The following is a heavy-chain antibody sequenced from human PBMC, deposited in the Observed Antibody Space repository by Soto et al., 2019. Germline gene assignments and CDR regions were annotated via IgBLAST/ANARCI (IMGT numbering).Heavy chain of an antibody. Sequence: QVQLQESGPGLVKPSETLSLTCTVSGGSISSYYWSWIRQPPGKGLEWIGYISYSGSTNYNPSLKSRVTITVDTSTNQFSLKLHSVTAADPAVYYCASQGYWGQGTLVTVSS. J-gene: IGHJ1*01. CDR2: ISYSGST. CDR3: ASQGY. CDR1: GGSISSYY. V-gene: IGHV4-59*08.